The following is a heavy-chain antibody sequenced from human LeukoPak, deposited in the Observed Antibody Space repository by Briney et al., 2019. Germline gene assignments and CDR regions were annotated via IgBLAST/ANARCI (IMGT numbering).Heavy chain of an antibody. CDR1: GYSISSGYY. J-gene: IGHJ4*02. CDR2: IYHSGST. Sequence: KPSETLSLTCAVSGYSISSGYYWGWIRQPPGKGLEWIGSIYHSGSTYYNPSLKSRVTISVDTSKNQFSLKLSSVTPADTAVYYCARLMPRNFDYWGQGTLVTVSS. CDR3: ARLMPRNFDY. D-gene: IGHD2-8*01. V-gene: IGHV4-38-2*01.